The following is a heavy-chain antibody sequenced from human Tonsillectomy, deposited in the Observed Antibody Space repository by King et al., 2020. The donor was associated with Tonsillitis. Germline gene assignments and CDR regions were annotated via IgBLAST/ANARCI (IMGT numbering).Heavy chain of an antibody. D-gene: IGHD3-10*01. Sequence: QVQLVESGAEVKKPGASGKVSCKASGYTFTSYYMHWVRQAPGQGLEWMGIIKHSGGSTSYAQKFQGRVTMTRDTSTSTVYMELSSLRSEDTAVYYCAREVLGVWFIFDYWGQGTLVTVSS. V-gene: IGHV1-46*01. CDR1: GYTFTSYY. CDR3: AREVLGVWFIFDY. CDR2: IKHSGGST. J-gene: IGHJ4*02.